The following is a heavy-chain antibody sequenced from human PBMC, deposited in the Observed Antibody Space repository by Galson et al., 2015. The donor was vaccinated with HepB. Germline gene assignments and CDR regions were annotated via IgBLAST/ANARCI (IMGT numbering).Heavy chain of an antibody. V-gene: IGHV1-18*04. CDR3: AKTASIVGDAGGYFDY. Sequence: SVKVSCKASGYTFSSYGISWVRQAPGQGLEWMGWISTDNGNTNYAQKVQGRVTMTTDTSTSTAKLELRSLTSDDTAVYYCAKTASIVGDAGGYFDYWGQGTPFTVSS. J-gene: IGHJ4*02. CDR2: ISTDNGNT. D-gene: IGHD1-26*01. CDR1: GYTFSSYG.